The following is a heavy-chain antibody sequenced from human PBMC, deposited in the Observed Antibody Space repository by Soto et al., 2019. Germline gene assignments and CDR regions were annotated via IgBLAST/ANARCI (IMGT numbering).Heavy chain of an antibody. D-gene: IGHD4-17*01. J-gene: IGHJ3*02. CDR3: SRFHGDYVDAFDI. V-gene: IGHV3-49*03. CDR1: GFNFGDYA. CDR2: VRSRAYGGAT. Sequence: GGSLRLSCSASGFNFGDYALSWFRQAPGKGLEWLGFVRSRAYGGATDYAASLRGRFTISRDDSKGFVYLEMDSLKTEDTAIYYCSRFHGDYVDAFDIWGQGTRVTVSS.